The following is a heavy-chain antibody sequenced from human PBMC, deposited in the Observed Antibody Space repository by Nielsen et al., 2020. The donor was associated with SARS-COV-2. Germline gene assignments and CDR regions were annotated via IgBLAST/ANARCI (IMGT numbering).Heavy chain of an antibody. J-gene: IGHJ4*02. CDR2: INTNTGNP. V-gene: IGHV7-4-1*02. CDR1: GYTFKRNA. CDR3: ARDRGDGYNSRVDY. Sequence: ASVKVSCKASGYTFKRNAMNWVRQAPGQGLEWTGWINTNTGNPTYAQGFTSRFVFSLDTSVSTAFLEISSLKTEDTAVYYCARDRGDGYNSRVDYWGQGTLVTVSS. D-gene: IGHD5-24*01.